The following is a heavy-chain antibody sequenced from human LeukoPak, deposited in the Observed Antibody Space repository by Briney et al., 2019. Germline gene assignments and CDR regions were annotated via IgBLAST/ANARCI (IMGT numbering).Heavy chain of an antibody. Sequence: GGSLRLSCAASGFTFSHYWMSWVRQAPGKGLEWVANIKPDGSDTYYMDSVEGRFTISRDNAMSSLYLQMNSLRAEDTAVYYCAGVGYNNYDLDFWGQGTLVTVSS. V-gene: IGHV3-7*01. CDR2: IKPDGSDT. D-gene: IGHD3-3*01. CDR1: GFTFSHYW. J-gene: IGHJ4*02. CDR3: AGVGYNNYDLDF.